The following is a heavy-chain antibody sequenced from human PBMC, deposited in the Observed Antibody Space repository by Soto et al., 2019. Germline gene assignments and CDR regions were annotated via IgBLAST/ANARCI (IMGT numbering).Heavy chain of an antibody. CDR3: ARAGCRDGYKSMRFVP. D-gene: IGHD5-12*01. J-gene: IGHJ5*02. CDR1: GGSISSYY. Sequence: SETLSLTCTVSGGSISSYYWSWIRQPPGKGLEWIGYIYYSGSTNYNPSLKSRVTISVDTSKNQFSLKLSSVTAADTAVYYCARAGCRDGYKSMRFVPWCQGPLVTVS. CDR2: IYYSGST. V-gene: IGHV4-59*01.